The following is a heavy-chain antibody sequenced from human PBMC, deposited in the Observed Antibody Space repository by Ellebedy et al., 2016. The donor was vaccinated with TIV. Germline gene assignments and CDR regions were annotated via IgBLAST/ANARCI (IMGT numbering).Heavy chain of an antibody. CDR1: ESTFSSYG. CDR2: ISTTDGT. D-gene: IGHD5-24*01. V-gene: IGHV3-23*01. CDR3: ATQLWNTEF. Sequence: PGGSLRLSCEASESTFSSYGMSWVRQAPGKGLEWVSSISTTDGTHYADSVKGRFTISRDNPKNTLYLQMNSLTVEDTAVYYCATQLWNTEFWGQGTLVIVSS. J-gene: IGHJ4*02.